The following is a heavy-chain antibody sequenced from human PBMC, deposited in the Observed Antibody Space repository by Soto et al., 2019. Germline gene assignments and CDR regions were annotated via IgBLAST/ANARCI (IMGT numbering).Heavy chain of an antibody. D-gene: IGHD2-2*02. CDR3: AREMVVPAAIGHDYYYGMDV. CDR2: ISYDGSNK. Sequence: GGSLRLSCAASGFTFSSYAMHWVRQAPGKGLEWVAVISYDGSNKYYADSVKGRFTISRDNSKNTLYPQMNSLRAEDTAVYYCAREMVVPAAIGHDYYYGMDVWGQGTTVTVSS. CDR1: GFTFSSYA. J-gene: IGHJ6*02. V-gene: IGHV3-30*04.